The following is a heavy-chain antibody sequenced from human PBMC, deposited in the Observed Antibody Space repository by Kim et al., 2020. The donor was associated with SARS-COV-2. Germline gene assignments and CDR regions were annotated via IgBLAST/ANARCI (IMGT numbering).Heavy chain of an antibody. CDR3: ARDSMVRGDLYYYYGMDV. J-gene: IGHJ6*02. V-gene: IGHV3-7*03. CDR1: GFTFSSYW. CDR2: IKQDGSEK. Sequence: GGSLRLSCAASGFTFSSYWMSWVRQAPRKGLEWVANIKQDGSEKYYVDSVKGRFTISRDNAKNSLYLQMNSLRAEDTAVYYCARDSMVRGDLYYYYGMDVWGQGTTVTVSS. D-gene: IGHD3-10*01.